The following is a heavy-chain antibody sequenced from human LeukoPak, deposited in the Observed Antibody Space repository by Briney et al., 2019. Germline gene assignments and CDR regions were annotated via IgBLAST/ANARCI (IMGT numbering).Heavy chain of an antibody. V-gene: IGHV7-4-1*02. J-gene: IGHJ6*02. Sequence: ASVKVSCKASGYTFTSYAMNWARQAPGQGLEWMGWINTNTGNPTYAQGFTGRFVFSLDTSVSTAYLQISSLKAEDTAVYYCARGWLAAGKPYYYYGMDVWGQGTTVTVSS. CDR3: ARGWLAAGKPYYYYGMDV. D-gene: IGHD6-13*01. CDR2: INTNTGNP. CDR1: GYTFTSYA.